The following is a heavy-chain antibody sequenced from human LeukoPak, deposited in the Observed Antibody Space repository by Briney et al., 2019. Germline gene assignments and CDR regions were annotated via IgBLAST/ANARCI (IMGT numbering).Heavy chain of an antibody. Sequence: GGSLRLSCAASGFTFSDYNMNWVRQAPGKGLEWVSYITNGGSTIHHADSVKGRFTISRDNAKKTLYLQMNSLRAEDTAVYYCARDRGGSYSAIDYWGQGTLVTVSS. J-gene: IGHJ4*02. CDR2: ITNGGSTI. CDR1: GFTFSDYN. CDR3: ARDRGGSYSAIDY. V-gene: IGHV3-11*01. D-gene: IGHD1-26*01.